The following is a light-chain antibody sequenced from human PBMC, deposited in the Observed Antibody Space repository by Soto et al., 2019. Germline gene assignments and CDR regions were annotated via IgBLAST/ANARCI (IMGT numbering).Light chain of an antibody. CDR2: GAS. CDR1: QSVSSN. J-gene: IGKJ2*01. Sequence: EIVMTQSPATLSVSPGERATLSCRASQSVSSNLAWYQQKPGQAPRLLIYGASTRATGIPARFSGSGSGTEFTLIISSLQSEDFAVYYCQLYNNWPMYTVDQGNKLE. CDR3: QLYNNWPMYT. V-gene: IGKV3-15*01.